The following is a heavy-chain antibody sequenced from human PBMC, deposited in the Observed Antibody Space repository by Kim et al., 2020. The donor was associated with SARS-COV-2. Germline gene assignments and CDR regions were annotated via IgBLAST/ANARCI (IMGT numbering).Heavy chain of an antibody. CDR1: GYTFTSYT. CDR2: INTNTGNP. Sequence: ASVNVSCKASGYTFTSYTMNWGRQAPGQGLEWMGWINTNTGNPTYAQGFTGRFVFSLDTSVSTAYLQISSLKAEDTAVYYCARDITLTTVTLGYLGQGTLVTVSS. CDR3: ARDITLTTVTLGY. V-gene: IGHV7-4-1*02. D-gene: IGHD4-17*01. J-gene: IGHJ4*02.